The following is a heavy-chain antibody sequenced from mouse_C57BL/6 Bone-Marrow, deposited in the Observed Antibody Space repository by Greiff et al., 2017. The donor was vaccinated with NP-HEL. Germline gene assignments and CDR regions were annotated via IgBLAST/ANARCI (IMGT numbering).Heavy chain of an antibody. V-gene: IGHV1-54*01. J-gene: IGHJ3*01. CDR2: INPGSGGT. CDR1: GYAFTNYL. D-gene: IGHD2-4*01. CDR3: ARGGIYYDYAWFAY. Sequence: QVQLQQSGAELVRPGTSVKVSRKASGYAFTNYLIEWVKQRPGQGLEWIGVINPGSGGTNYNEKFKGKATLTADKSSSTAYMQRSSLTSEDSAVYFCARGGIYYDYAWFAYWGQGTLVTVSA.